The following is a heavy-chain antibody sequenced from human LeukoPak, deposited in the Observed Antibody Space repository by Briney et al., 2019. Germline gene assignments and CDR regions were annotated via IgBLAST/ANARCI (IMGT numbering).Heavy chain of an antibody. CDR1: GFTFSSYA. J-gene: IGHJ6*02. CDR2: ISYDGSNK. CDR3: AIGRMDV. V-gene: IGHV3-30-3*01. Sequence: GGSLRLSCAASGFTFSSYAMHWVRHAPGKGLEWVAVISYDGSNKYYADSVKGRFTISRDNSKNTLYLQMNSLRAEDTAVYYCAIGRMDVWGQGTTVTVSS.